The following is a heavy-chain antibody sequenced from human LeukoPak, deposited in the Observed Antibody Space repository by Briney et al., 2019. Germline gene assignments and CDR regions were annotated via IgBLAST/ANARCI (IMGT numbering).Heavy chain of an antibody. CDR3: ARDHAYYYGSGSYYSVDY. J-gene: IGHJ4*02. CDR1: GGSISSYY. V-gene: IGHV4-59*12. Sequence: SETLSLTCTVSGGSISSYYWSWIRQPPGKGLEWIGYIYYSGSTYYNPSLKSRLTISIDTSNNQFSLKLSSVTAADTAVYYCARDHAYYYGSGSYYSVDYWGQGTLVTVSS. CDR2: IYYSGST. D-gene: IGHD3-10*01.